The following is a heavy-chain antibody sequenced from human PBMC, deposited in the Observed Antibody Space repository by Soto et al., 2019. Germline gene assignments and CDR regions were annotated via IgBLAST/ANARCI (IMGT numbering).Heavy chain of an antibody. CDR3: ASLNWNYLGYYYRMDV. D-gene: IGHD1-7*01. Sequence: QVQLVQSGAEVKKPGASVKVSCKASGYTFTSYDINWVRQATGQGLEWMGWMNPNSGNTGYAQKFQGRVTMTRNTSISTAYMELSSLRSEDTAVYYCASLNWNYLGYYYRMDVWGQGTTVTVSS. J-gene: IGHJ6*02. CDR2: MNPNSGNT. V-gene: IGHV1-8*01. CDR1: GYTFTSYD.